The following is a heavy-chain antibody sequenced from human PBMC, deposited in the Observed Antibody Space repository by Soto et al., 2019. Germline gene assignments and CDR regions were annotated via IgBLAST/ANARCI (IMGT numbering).Heavy chain of an antibody. CDR1: GYSFTSHG. Sequence: QVQLVQSGAEVKKPGASVKVSCKASGYSFTSHGISWVRQAPGQGLEWMAWISASNGDTNYAQKFQGRVTVTTDTSTRPGYIELSRLRSEGTAEYYCARMGRGSNTDCNHYLDVRGKGTTVTVSS. J-gene: IGHJ6*03. V-gene: IGHV1-18*01. D-gene: IGHD2-21*02. CDR3: ARMGRGSNTDCNHYLDV. CDR2: ISASNGDT.